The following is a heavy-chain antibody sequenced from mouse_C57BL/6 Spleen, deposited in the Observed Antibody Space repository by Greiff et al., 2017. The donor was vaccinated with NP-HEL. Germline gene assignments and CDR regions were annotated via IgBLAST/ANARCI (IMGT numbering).Heavy chain of an antibody. J-gene: IGHJ4*01. Sequence: QVQLQQPGAELVRPGTSVKLSCKASGYTFTSYWMHWVKQRPGQGLEWIGVIDPSDSYTNYNQKFKGKATLTVDTSSSTAYMQRSSLTSEDSAVYYCARAYGRSYYYAMDYWGQGTSVTVSS. CDR2: IDPSDSYT. V-gene: IGHV1-59*01. CDR1: GYTFTSYW. CDR3: ARAYGRSYYYAMDY. D-gene: IGHD1-1*01.